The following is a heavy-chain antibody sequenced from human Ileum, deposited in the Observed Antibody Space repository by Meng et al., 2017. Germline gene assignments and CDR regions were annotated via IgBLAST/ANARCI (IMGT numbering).Heavy chain of an antibody. CDR1: GITFRYYY. J-gene: IGHJ4*02. V-gene: IGHV3-30*02. CDR2: IHNDENAP. D-gene: IGHD1-1*01. Sequence: VQLVESVGGLVKPEGSLGLSRAASGITFRYYYMIWIRQSPGKGLEWVAFIHNDENAPFYADSVKGRFTVSRDNSKNTLYLQLNSLRAEDTAVYYCATDGPDHDIDNWGRGTLVTVSS. CDR3: ATDGPDHDIDN.